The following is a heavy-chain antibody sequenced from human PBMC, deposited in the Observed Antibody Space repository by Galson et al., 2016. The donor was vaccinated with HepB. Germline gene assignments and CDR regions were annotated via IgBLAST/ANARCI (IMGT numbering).Heavy chain of an antibody. D-gene: IGHD3-16*01. CDR3: AKEARLWARRPVYFDA. Sequence: SLRLSCAASGFTFSSYAMSWVRQAPGKGLEWVSGFSGSGFVYTYYTDSVKGRFTISRDNSKNTLYLQMNSLRAEDTAVYFCAKEARLWARRPVYFDAWGQGTLVTVSS. J-gene: IGHJ4*02. CDR2: FSGSGFVYT. CDR1: GFTFSSYA. V-gene: IGHV3-23*01.